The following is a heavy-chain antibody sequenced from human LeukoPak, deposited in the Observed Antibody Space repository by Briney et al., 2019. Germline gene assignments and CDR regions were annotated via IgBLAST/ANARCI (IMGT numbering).Heavy chain of an antibody. CDR1: GYTFTGYY. D-gene: IGHD2-2*02. CDR3: ARAYCSSTSCYTGNWFDP. Sequence: GASVKVSCKASGYTFTGYYKHWVRQAPGQGLEWMGWINPNSGGTNYAQKFQGRVTMTRDTSISTAYMELSRLRSDGTAVYYCARAYCSSTSCYTGNWFDPWGQGTLVTVSS. J-gene: IGHJ5*02. V-gene: IGHV1-2*02. CDR2: INPNSGGT.